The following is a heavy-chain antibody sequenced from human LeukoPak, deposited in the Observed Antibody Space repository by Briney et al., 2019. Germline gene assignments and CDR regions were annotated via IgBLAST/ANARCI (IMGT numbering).Heavy chain of an antibody. V-gene: IGHV4-59*08. J-gene: IGHJ4*02. CDR3: VRHDNGYFHY. CDR1: GDSINGYY. D-gene: IGHD2-8*01. CDR2: IYFSGSS. Sequence: SETLTLTCTVSGDSINGYYWSWVRQPPGRGLEWSGYIYFSGSSRYNPSLESRLTLSVATSKNQFSLNLISVTAADTAVYYCVRHDNGYFHYWGQGTLVTVSS.